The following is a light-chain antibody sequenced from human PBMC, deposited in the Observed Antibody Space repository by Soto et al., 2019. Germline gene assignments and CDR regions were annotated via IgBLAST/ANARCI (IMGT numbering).Light chain of an antibody. Sequence: EIVLTQSRATLSLSPGERATLSCRASQSVSNYLALYQQKPGQAPRLLIYDASNRATGIPARFSGSGSGTDFTLTISSLEPEDFALYYCQQRNNWPSFGQATRLEIK. CDR1: QSVSNY. CDR3: QQRNNWPS. CDR2: DAS. V-gene: IGKV3-11*01. J-gene: IGKJ5*01.